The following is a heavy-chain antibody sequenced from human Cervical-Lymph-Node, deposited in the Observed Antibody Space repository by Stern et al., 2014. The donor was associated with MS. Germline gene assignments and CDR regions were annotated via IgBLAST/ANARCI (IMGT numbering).Heavy chain of an antibody. D-gene: IGHD3-10*01. CDR1: GFTFSDHW. CDR2: INGDGSST. CDR3: ASPERGGY. V-gene: IGHV3-74*02. J-gene: IGHJ4*02. Sequence: EVQLVESGGGLVQPGGSLRLSCAASGFTFSDHWMHWVRQAPGKGLVWVSRINGDGSSTAYADSVRGRFTISRDNAKNTHYLQMNSLRAEDTAVYYCASPERGGYWGQGILVTVSS.